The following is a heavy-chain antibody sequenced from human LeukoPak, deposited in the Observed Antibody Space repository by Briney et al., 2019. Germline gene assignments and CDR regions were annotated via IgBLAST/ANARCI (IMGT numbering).Heavy chain of an antibody. Sequence: ASVKVSCKASGYTFTGYYMHWARQAPGQGLEWMGWINPNSGGTNYAQKFQGRVTMTRDTSISTAYMELSRLRADDTAVYYCASVGPLYCSSTSCYFGTWVYYYYGMDVWGQGTTVTVSS. V-gene: IGHV1-2*02. CDR2: INPNSGGT. CDR3: ASVGPLYCSSTSCYFGTWVYYYYGMDV. CDR1: GYTFTGYY. J-gene: IGHJ6*02. D-gene: IGHD2-2*01.